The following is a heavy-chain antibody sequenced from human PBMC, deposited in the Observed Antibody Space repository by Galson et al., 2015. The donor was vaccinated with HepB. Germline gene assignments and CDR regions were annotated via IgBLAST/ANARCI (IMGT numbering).Heavy chain of an antibody. J-gene: IGHJ4*02. CDR2: IYSGGST. CDR1: GFTVSSNY. CDR3: ARVSRGRLITMIVATFPGFFDY. Sequence: SLRLSCAASGFTVSSNYMSWVRQAPGKGLEWVSVIYSGGSTYYADSVKGRFTISRDNSKNTLYLQVNSLRAEDTAVYYCARVSRGRLITMIVATFPGFFDYWGQGTLVTVSS. D-gene: IGHD3-22*01. V-gene: IGHV3-66*02.